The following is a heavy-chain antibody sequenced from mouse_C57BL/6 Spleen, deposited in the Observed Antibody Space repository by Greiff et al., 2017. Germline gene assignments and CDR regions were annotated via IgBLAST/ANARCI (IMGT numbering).Heavy chain of an antibody. D-gene: IGHD1-1*01. CDR2: IDPENGDT. CDR3: TSLITTVVADFDY. J-gene: IGHJ2*01. V-gene: IGHV14-4*01. CDR1: GFNIKDDY. Sequence: VQLQQSGAELVRPGASVQLSCTASGFNIKDDYMHWVKQRPEQGLEWIGWIDPENGDTEYASKFQGKATITADTSSNTAYLQLSSLTSEDTAVYYCTSLITTVVADFDYWGQGTTLTVSS.